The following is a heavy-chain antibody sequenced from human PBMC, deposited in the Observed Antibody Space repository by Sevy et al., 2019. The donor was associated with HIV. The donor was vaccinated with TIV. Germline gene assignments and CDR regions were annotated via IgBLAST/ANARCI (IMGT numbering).Heavy chain of an antibody. CDR1: GYSFTNYP. D-gene: IGHD3-3*01. Sequence: ASVKVSCKASGYSFTNYPIHWVRQAPGQRLEWMGWIKTDNGNTKYSQKFQGRITITSDTSASTAYMELSSLRSEDTTLDVGAGGSWGIFGVVVGQLDSWGQGTLVTVSS. V-gene: IGHV1-3*04. CDR3: AGGSWGIFGVVVGQLDS. CDR2: IKTDNGNT. J-gene: IGHJ4*02.